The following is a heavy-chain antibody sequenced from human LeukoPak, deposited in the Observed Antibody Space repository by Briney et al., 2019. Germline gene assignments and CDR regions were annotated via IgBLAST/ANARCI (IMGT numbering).Heavy chain of an antibody. J-gene: IGHJ3*02. D-gene: IGHD4-17*01. CDR3: AKVRVYGDYAFDI. CDR2: STTSGNT. Sequence: GGSLRLSCAASGFTFSSFAMSWVRQAPGKGLEWVLASTTSGNTYYVDSVKGRFTISRDKSKNSLYLQMNSLRIEDTAVYYCAKVRVYGDYAFDIWGQGTMVTVSS. CDR1: GFTFSSFA. V-gene: IGHV3-23*01.